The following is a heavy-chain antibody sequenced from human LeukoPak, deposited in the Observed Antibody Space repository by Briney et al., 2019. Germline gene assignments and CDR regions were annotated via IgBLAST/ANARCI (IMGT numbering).Heavy chain of an antibody. Sequence: GGSLRLSCAASGFTFRNYWMSWVRQAPGKGLEWVANMNRDGSERNRVDSMGGRISITRDNAKNSLYLQLNSLRLEDTAVYYCARDGGFIRFGGQDVWGQGTTVTVS. V-gene: IGHV3-7*01. CDR3: ARDGGFIRFGGQDV. CDR2: MNRDGSER. D-gene: IGHD3-16*01. J-gene: IGHJ6*02. CDR1: GFTFRNYW.